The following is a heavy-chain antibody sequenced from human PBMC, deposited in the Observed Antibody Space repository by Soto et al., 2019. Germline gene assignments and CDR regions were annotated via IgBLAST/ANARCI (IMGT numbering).Heavy chain of an antibody. Sequence: PGGSLRLSCAASGFTLSYHYMSWIRQAPGKGLEWIGYSSNSGSFTRYADSVKGRSSISRDNAKSSLYLQISSLRGDDTATYYCVKSGDNYNLLDYWGQGTPVTVSS. V-gene: IGHV3-11*06. D-gene: IGHD1-1*01. CDR1: GFTLSYHY. CDR3: VKSGDNYNLLDY. J-gene: IGHJ4*02. CDR2: SSNSGSFT.